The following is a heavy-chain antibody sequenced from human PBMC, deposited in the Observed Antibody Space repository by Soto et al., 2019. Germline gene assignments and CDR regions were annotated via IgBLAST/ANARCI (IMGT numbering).Heavy chain of an antibody. J-gene: IGHJ6*02. Sequence: PGESLKISCKGSGYSFTSYWISWVRQMPGKGLEWMGRIDPSDSYTNYSPSFQGHVTISADKSISTAYLQWSSLKASDTAMYYCARRGPSGKKYYGMDVWGQGTTVTVSS. CDR3: ARRGPSGKKYYGMDV. CDR2: IDPSDSYT. CDR1: GYSFTSYW. V-gene: IGHV5-10-1*01. D-gene: IGHD3-10*01.